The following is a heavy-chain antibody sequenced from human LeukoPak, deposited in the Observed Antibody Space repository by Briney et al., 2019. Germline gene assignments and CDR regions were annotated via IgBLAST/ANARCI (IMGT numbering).Heavy chain of an antibody. Sequence: GGSLRLSCAASGFTFSSYEMNWVRQAPGKGLEWVSSISSTSIYRYYGDSVKGRFTISRDNAKNSLYLQMNSLRAEDTAVFYCARAPVYYDESRGHLKISNWYLDLWGRGTLDTVSS. J-gene: IGHJ2*01. V-gene: IGHV3-21*01. CDR3: ARAPVYYDESRGHLKISNWYLDL. D-gene: IGHD3-22*01. CDR2: ISSTSIYR. CDR1: GFTFSSYE.